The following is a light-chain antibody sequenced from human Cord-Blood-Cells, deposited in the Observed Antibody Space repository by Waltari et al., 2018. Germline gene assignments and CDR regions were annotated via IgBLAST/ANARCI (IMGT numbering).Light chain of an antibody. CDR2: GAS. CDR1: QSVSSSY. Sequence: EIVLTQSPGTLSLSPGERATLSCRASQSVSSSYLAWYQQKPVQAPRLLIYGASSRPTGIPDRFSGSGSGTDFTLTISRLEPEDFAVYYCQQYGSSPTFGQGTKLEIK. CDR3: QQYGSSPT. J-gene: IGKJ2*01. V-gene: IGKV3-20*01.